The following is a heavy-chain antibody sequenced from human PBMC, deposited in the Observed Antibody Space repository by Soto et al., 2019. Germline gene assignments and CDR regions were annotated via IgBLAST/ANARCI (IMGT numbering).Heavy chain of an antibody. CDR1: GYSFTSYW. Sequence: GESLKISCKGSGYSFTSYWIGWVRQMPGKGLEWMGIIYPGDSDTRYSPSFQGQVTISADKSISTAYLQWGSLKASDTAMYYCAIAKVGLLWFGELLPGYWGQGTLVTVSS. V-gene: IGHV5-51*01. CDR3: AIAKVGLLWFGELLPGY. D-gene: IGHD3-10*01. CDR2: IYPGDSDT. J-gene: IGHJ4*02.